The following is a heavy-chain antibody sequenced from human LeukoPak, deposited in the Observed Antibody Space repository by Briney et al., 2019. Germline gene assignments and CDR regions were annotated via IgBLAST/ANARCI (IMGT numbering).Heavy chain of an antibody. D-gene: IGHD3-22*01. Sequence: ASVKVSCKASGYSFTRYGITWVRQAPGQGLEWMGWINPNSGGTNYAQKFQGRVTMTRDTSISTAYMELSRLRSDDTAVYYCARDPYYYDSSGYYDYWGQGTLVTVSS. CDR3: ARDPYYYDSSGYYDY. CDR2: INPNSGGT. J-gene: IGHJ4*02. V-gene: IGHV1-2*02. CDR1: GYSFTRYG.